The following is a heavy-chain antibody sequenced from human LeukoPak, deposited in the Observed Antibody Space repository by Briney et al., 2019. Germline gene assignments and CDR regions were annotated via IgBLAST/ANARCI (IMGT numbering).Heavy chain of an antibody. J-gene: IGHJ6*02. V-gene: IGHV3-30*07. CDR2: ISYDGSNK. Sequence: GGSLRLSCAASGFTFSSYAMHWVRQAPGKGLEWVAVISYDGSNKYYADSVKGRFTISRDNSKNTLYLQMNSLRAEDTAVYYCARDTITFYYYYYGMDVWGQGTTVTVSS. D-gene: IGHD3-10*01. CDR3: ARDTITFYYYYYGMDV. CDR1: GFTFSSYA.